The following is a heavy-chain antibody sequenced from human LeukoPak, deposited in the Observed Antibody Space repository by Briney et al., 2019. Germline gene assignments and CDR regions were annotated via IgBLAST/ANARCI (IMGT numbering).Heavy chain of an antibody. J-gene: IGHJ4*02. V-gene: IGHV1-18*04. CDR1: GYTFTGYY. CDR2: ISAYNGNT. CDR3: TRDLGVDTSMIFFDY. D-gene: IGHD5-18*01. Sequence: VASVKVSCKASGYTFTGYYMHWVRQAPGQGLEWMGWISAYNGNTNYVQRFQGRVTMTTDTSTSTAYMELRSLRSDDTAMFYCTRDLGVDTSMIFFDYWGQGTLVTVSS.